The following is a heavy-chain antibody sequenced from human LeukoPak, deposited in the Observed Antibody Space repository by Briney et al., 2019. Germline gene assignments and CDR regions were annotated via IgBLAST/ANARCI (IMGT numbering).Heavy chain of an antibody. J-gene: IGHJ4*02. CDR2: IYYSGST. Sequence: SETLSLTCTVSGGSISSSSYYWGWIRQPPGMGLEWIGSIYYSGSTYYNPSLKSRVTISIDTSKNQFSLKLSSATAADTAVYYCASLNMVRGVIPNTDYWGQGTLVTVSS. V-gene: IGHV4-39*01. CDR3: ASLNMVRGVIPNTDY. CDR1: GGSISSSSYY. D-gene: IGHD3-10*01.